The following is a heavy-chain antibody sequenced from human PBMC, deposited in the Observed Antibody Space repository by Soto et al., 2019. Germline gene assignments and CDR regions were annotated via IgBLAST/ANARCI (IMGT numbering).Heavy chain of an antibody. Sequence: GASVKVSCKASGGTFSSYAISWVRQAPGQGLEWMGGIIPIFGTANYAQKFQGRVTITADESTSTAYMELSSLRSEDTAVYYCARALLRFLGPARDYGMDAWGQGTKVTVS. D-gene: IGHD3-3*01. J-gene: IGHJ6*02. CDR3: ARALLRFLGPARDYGMDA. CDR2: IIPIFGTA. CDR1: GGTFSSYA. V-gene: IGHV1-69*13.